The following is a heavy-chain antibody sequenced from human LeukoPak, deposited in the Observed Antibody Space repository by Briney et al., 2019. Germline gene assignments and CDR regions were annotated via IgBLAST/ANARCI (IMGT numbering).Heavy chain of an antibody. J-gene: IGHJ4*02. CDR2: ISYDGSNK. Sequence: GRSLRLSCAASGFTFSSYGMHWVRQAPGKGLEWVAVISYDGSNKYYADSVEGRFTISRDNSKNTLYLQMNSLRAEDTAVYYCAKNSGDYSFFDYWGQGTLVTVSS. D-gene: IGHD4-17*01. CDR3: AKNSGDYSFFDY. V-gene: IGHV3-30*18. CDR1: GFTFSSYG.